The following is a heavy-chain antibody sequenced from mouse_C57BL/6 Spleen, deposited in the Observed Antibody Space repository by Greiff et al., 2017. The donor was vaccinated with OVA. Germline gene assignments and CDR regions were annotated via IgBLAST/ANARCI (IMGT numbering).Heavy chain of an antibody. CDR2: INPGSGGA. CDR3: ARWYRAMDY. V-gene: IGHV1-54*01. Sequence: QVQLQQSGAELVRPGTSVKVSCKASGYAFTNYLIEWVKQRPGQGLEWIGVINPGSGGANYNEKFKGKATLTADKSSSTAYMQLSSLTSEDSAVYFCARWYRAMDYWGQGTSVTVSS. CDR1: GYAFTNYL. D-gene: IGHD1-1*02. J-gene: IGHJ4*01.